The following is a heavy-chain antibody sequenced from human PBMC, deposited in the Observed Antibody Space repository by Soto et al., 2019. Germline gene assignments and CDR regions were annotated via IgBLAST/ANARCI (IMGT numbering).Heavy chain of an antibody. CDR2: INWNGDST. D-gene: IGHD2-15*01. CDR3: AREEIVRCLSCCIDS. J-gene: IGHJ4*02. CDR1: GFTFDDYG. V-gene: IGHV3-20*01. Sequence: EVQLVESGGGVVRPGGSLRLSCAASGFTFDDYGMSWVRQAPGKGLEWVSAINWNGDSTGYTDSVKGRFTISRDNAKNSLYLQMNSLRVEDTAFYHCAREEIVRCLSCCIDSWGQGTLVTVSS.